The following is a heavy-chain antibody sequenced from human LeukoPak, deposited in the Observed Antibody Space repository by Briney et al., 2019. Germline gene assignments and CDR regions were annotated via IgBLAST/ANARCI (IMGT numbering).Heavy chain of an antibody. CDR1: GFPLSSYS. Sequence: PGGSLRLSCTVSGFPLSSYSMNWFRQAPGKGLEWVAYISASGSNIHYVDSVMGRFTVSRDNPKSSLFLQTNSPRAEDTAVYYCARVKGTYFDYWGQGALVTVSS. D-gene: IGHD1-1*01. CDR2: ISASGSNI. V-gene: IGHV3-48*01. CDR3: ARVKGTYFDY. J-gene: IGHJ4*02.